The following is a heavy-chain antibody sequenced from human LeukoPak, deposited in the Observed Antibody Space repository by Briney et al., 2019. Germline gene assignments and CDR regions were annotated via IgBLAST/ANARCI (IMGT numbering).Heavy chain of an antibody. CDR1: GVSINSFH. J-gene: IGHJ4*02. V-gene: IGHV4-59*12. CDR2: IYYCGST. CDR3: ARVTRRCSGSSCYSEFDY. D-gene: IGHD2-15*01. Sequence: SETLSLTCTVSGVSINSFHWSLIRQPPGKGLGWIGYIYYCGSTNYNPSLKSRVTISVDTSKNQFSVKLSAVTAADTAVYYCARVTRRCSGSSCYSEFDYWGQGTLVTVST.